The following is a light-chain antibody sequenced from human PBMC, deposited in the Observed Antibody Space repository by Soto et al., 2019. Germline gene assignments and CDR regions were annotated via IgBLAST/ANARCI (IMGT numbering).Light chain of an antibody. J-gene: IGKJ1*01. V-gene: IGKV3-15*01. CDR3: QQYNTWPRA. CDR1: QSVSSN. CDR2: GAS. Sequence: EIVMTQSPATLSVSLGERATLSCRASQSVSSNLAWYQQKPGQAPRLLIYGASTRATGIPARFSGSGSGTEFTLTISSLQSEDFAVYYCQQYNTWPRAFGHGTKVDIK.